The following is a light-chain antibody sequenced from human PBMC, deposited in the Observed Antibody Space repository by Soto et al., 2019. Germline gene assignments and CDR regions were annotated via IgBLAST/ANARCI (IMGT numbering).Light chain of an antibody. V-gene: IGKV3-20*01. CDR2: GAS. Sequence: ETVLTQSPGTLSLSPGERATLFCRASRSVSASYLAWYQQKPGQAPRLLIYGASIRATGIPDRFSGSGSGTDFTFTISRLEPGGFAVYYCQQYGSSPPSWTFGQGTKVEIK. CDR3: QQYGSSPPSWT. CDR1: RSVSASY. J-gene: IGKJ1*01.